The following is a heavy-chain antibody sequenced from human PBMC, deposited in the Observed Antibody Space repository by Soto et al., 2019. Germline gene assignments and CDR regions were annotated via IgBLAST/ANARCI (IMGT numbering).Heavy chain of an antibody. CDR3: AREMAGLGGEYDY. D-gene: IGHD3-16*01. CDR2: ISGSSGNA. Sequence: QVQLVQSGAEVKNPGASVKVSCKTSGYTFTKYGVGWVRQAPGQGLEWMGWISGSSGNANYAEKVQGRITLTTDTSTSTDYIELRSLRSDDTAVYYCAREMAGLGGEYDYRGQGTLVTVSS. J-gene: IGHJ4*02. CDR1: GYTFTKYG. V-gene: IGHV1-18*01.